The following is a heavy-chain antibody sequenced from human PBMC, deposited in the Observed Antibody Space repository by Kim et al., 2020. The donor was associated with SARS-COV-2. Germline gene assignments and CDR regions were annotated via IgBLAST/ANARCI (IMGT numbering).Heavy chain of an antibody. CDR2: ISWNSGSI. Sequence: GGSLRLSCAASGFTFDDYAMHWVRQAPGKGLEWVSGISWNSGSIGYAVSVKGRFTISRDNAKNSLYLQMNSLRAEDTALYYCAKDQAYSSSWYFYGMDVWGQGTTVTVSS. V-gene: IGHV3-9*01. CDR3: AKDQAYSSSWYFYGMDV. J-gene: IGHJ6*02. CDR1: GFTFDDYA. D-gene: IGHD6-13*01.